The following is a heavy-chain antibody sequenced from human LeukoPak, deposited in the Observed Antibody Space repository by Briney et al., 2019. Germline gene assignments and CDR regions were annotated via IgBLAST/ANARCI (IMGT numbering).Heavy chain of an antibody. Sequence: GGSLRLSCTVSGFTVSSNSMSWVRQAPGKGLEWVSFSYSDNAHYSDSVKGRFTISRDNSKNTLYLQMNSLRAEDTAVYYCAKDLPYCSGGSCYSDAFDIWGQGTMVTVSS. V-gene: IGHV3-53*01. J-gene: IGHJ3*02. CDR3: AKDLPYCSGGSCYSDAFDI. CDR1: GFTVSSNS. CDR2: SYSDNA. D-gene: IGHD2-15*01.